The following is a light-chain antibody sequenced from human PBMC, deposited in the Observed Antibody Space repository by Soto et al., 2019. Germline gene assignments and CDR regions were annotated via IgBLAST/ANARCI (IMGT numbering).Light chain of an antibody. CDR2: GAS. V-gene: IGKV3-15*01. Sequence: EIVMTQSPATLSVSPGERATLSCRASQSVSSNLAWYHQKPGQAPRIRIYGASTRATGIPARFSGSGSGTEFTLTISRLQSEDFEVYYCQQYNNWPLTFGGGTKVEIK. J-gene: IGKJ4*01. CDR1: QSVSSN. CDR3: QQYNNWPLT.